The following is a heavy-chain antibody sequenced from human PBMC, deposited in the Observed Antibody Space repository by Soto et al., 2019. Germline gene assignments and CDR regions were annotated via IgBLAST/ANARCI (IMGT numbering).Heavy chain of an antibody. V-gene: IGHV4-31*02. D-gene: IGHD3-9*01. CDR3: ARVLILTGYYLIDY. CDR1: GGSISSGGYY. CDR2: IYYSGST. J-gene: IGHJ4*02. Sequence: SETLSLTCTVSGGSISSGGYYWSWIRQHPGKGLEWIGYIYYSGSTYYNPSLKSRVTISVDTSKNQFSLKLSSVTAADTAVYYCARVLILTGYYLIDYWGQGTLVTVS.